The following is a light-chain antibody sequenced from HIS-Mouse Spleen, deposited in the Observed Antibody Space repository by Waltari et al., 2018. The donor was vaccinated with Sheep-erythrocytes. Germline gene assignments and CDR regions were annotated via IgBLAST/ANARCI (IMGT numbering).Light chain of an antibody. CDR2: DVS. V-gene: IGLV2-11*01. CDR1: SSDVGGYNY. CDR3: CSYAGSYNHV. J-gene: IGLJ1*01. Sequence: QSALTQPRSVSGSPGQPATIPSPGTSSDVGGYNYVSWYQQHPGKAPKLMIYDVSKRPSGVPDRFSGSKSGNTASLTISGLQAEDEADYYCCSYAGSYNHVFATGTKVTVL.